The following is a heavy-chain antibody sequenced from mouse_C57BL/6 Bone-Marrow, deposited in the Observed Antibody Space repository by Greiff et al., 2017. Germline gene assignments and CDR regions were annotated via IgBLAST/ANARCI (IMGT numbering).Heavy chain of an antibody. Sequence: VQLQQSGTVLARPGASVKMSCKTSGYTFTSYWMHWVKQRPGQGLEWIGAIYPGNSDTSYNQKFKGKDKLTAVTSASTAYMELSSLTNEDSAVXYGTPGYGSSPGYYWGQGTTLTVSS. CDR1: GYTFTSYW. J-gene: IGHJ2*01. CDR3: TPGYGSSPGYY. D-gene: IGHD1-1*01. V-gene: IGHV1-5*01. CDR2: IYPGNSDT.